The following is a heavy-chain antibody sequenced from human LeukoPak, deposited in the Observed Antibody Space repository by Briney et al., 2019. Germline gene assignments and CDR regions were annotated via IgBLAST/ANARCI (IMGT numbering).Heavy chain of an antibody. CDR2: IGTAGDT. D-gene: IGHD1-1*01. V-gene: IGHV3-13*01. CDR1: GFTFSDYY. J-gene: IGHJ4*02. Sequence: GGSLRLSCAASGFTFSDYYMHWVRQATGKGLEWVSAIGTAGDTYYTGSVKGRFTISRENAKNSLYLQMNSLRAGDTAVYYCARVAKERVGGVYYFDYWGQGTLVTVSS. CDR3: ARVAKERVGGVYYFDY.